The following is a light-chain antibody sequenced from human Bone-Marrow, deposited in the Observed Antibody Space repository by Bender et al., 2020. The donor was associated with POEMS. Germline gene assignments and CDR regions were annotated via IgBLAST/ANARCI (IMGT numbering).Light chain of an antibody. Sequence: QSVLTQPPSLSGAPGQRVTISCTGSTSNIGASFDVHWYQQFPGTAPKLLIYDNSRRPSGVPDRFSGSKSGNTASLTVSGLQAEDEATYYCSSYAAYNDFVVFGGGTKLSVL. CDR1: TSNIGASFD. J-gene: IGLJ2*01. CDR3: SSYAAYNDFVV. V-gene: IGLV1-40*01. CDR2: DNS.